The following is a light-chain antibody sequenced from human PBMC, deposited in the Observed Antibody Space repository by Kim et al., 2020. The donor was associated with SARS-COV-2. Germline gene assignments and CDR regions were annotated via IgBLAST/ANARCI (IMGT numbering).Light chain of an antibody. CDR2: GAS. J-gene: IGKJ1*01. CDR3: QQYSQPPT. CDR1: LSGGSI. V-gene: IGKV3-15*01. Sequence: SVSAGERAPPSGRASLSGGSILGWYQKQPDQATSILIDGASTSAAAIPARFSGGGSGTEFTLTISSLQSEVFAVYYCQQYSQPPTFGQGTKVDIK.